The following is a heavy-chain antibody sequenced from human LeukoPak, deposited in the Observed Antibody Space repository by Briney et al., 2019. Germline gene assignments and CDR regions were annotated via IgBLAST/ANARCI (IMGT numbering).Heavy chain of an antibody. V-gene: IGHV3-23*01. Sequence: GGSLRLSCVGSGFTFRSHAMSWVRQAPEKGLEFVSGIYENGGTTYYADFVKGRFSISRDNSKNTLYLQMDSLRGEDTAVYYCAKDFRIGYSAHFDYWGQGALVTVSS. D-gene: IGHD2-21*01. CDR3: AKDFRIGYSAHFDY. CDR2: IYENGGTT. CDR1: GFTFRSHA. J-gene: IGHJ4*02.